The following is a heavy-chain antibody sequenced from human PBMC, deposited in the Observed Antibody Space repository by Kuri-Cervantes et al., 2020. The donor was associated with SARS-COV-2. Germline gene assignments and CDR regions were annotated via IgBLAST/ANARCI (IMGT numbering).Heavy chain of an antibody. CDR2: IYYSGST. J-gene: IGHJ6*02. Sequence: SETLSLTCTVSGGSISSGCYYWSWIRQPPGKGLEWIGYIYYSGSTYYNPSLKSRVTISVDTSKNQFSLKLSSVTAADTALYYCARNVSYGDHYGMDVWGQGIMVTVSS. V-gene: IGHV4-39*01. CDR3: ARNVSYGDHYGMDV. CDR1: GGSISSGCYY. D-gene: IGHD4-17*01.